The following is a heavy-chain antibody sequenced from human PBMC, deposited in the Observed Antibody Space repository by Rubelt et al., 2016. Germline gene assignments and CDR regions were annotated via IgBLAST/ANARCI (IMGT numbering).Heavy chain of an antibody. V-gene: IGHV4-39*07. CDR3: ARDDDYCTGGSCYSY. J-gene: IGHJ4*02. CDR2: IYYSGNT. CDR1: AGSISSSSYY. D-gene: IGHD2-15*01. Sequence: QLQLQESGPGLVKPSETLSLTCTVSAGSISSSSYYWGWIRQPPGKGLEWIGSIYYSGNTYYNPSLKGRVTISVDTSKNQCSLKLNSVTAADTAVYYCARDDDYCTGGSCYSYWGQGTLVTVSS.